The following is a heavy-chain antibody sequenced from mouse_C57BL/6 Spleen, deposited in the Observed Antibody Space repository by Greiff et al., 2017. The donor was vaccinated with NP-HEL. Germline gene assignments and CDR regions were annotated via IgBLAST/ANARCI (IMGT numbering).Heavy chain of an antibody. D-gene: IGHD2-4*01. J-gene: IGHJ1*03. CDR2: IYPGDGDT. CDR3: ASPYDYDGGWYFDV. Sequence: QVQLKQSGPELVKPGASVKISCKASGYAFSSSWMNWVKQRPGKGLEWIGRIYPGDGDTNYNGKFKGKATLTADKSSSTAYMQLSSLTSEDSAVYFCASPYDYDGGWYFDVWGTGTTVTGSS. CDR1: GYAFSSSW. V-gene: IGHV1-82*01.